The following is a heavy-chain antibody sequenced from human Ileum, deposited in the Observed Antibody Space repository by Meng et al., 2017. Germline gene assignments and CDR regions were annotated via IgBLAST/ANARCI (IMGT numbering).Heavy chain of an antibody. D-gene: IGHD2-15*01. J-gene: IGHJ4*02. CDR3: VRHGGKYFDS. CDR1: GGSISSSFY. Sequence: QVQLQESRPGLVEPSGTLSLTCTVSGGSISSSFYWSWVRQSPGKGLEWIGQIYLAGSPNYNPSLESRVTISVDKSKNQFSLRLTSVTAADTAIFYCVRHGGKYFDSWGQGTLVTVSS. V-gene: IGHV4-4*02. CDR2: IYLAGSP.